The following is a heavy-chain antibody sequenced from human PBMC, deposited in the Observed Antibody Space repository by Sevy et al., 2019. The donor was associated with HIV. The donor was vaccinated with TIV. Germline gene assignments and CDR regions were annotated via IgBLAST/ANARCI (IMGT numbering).Heavy chain of an antibody. CDR2: IIPIFGTA. J-gene: IGHJ5*02. D-gene: IGHD2-15*01. CDR3: AKEHCSGGSCYSYNWLDP. V-gene: IGHV1-69*13. Sequence: ASVKVSCKASGGTFSSYAISWVRQAPGQGLEWMGGIIPIFGTANYAQKFQGRVTITADESTSTAYMELSSLRSEDTAVYYCAKEHCSGGSCYSYNWLDPWGQGTLVTVSS. CDR1: GGTFSSYA.